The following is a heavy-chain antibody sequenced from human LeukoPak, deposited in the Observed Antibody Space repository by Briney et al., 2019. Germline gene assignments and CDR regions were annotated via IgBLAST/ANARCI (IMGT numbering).Heavy chain of an antibody. V-gene: IGHV3-7*01. CDR1: GFTFSSYW. Sequence: GRSLRLSCAASGFTFSSYWMTWVRQAPGKGLEWVANIKQDGSEKYYVDSVKGRFTISRDNAKNSLYLQMNSLRAEDTAVYYCAGGRDVYRYWGQGTLVTVSS. J-gene: IGHJ4*02. D-gene: IGHD5-24*01. CDR2: IKQDGSEK. CDR3: AGGRDVYRY.